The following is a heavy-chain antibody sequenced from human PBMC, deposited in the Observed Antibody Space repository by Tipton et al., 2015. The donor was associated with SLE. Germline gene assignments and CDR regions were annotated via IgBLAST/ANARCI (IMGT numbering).Heavy chain of an antibody. CDR2: IYYSGST. Sequence: LRLSCTVSGGSISSGDYYWSWIRQPPGKGLEWIGYIYYSGSTYYNPSLKSRVTISVDTSKNQFSLKLSSVTAADTAVYYCARAGGSGKSSDAFDIWGQGTMVTVSS. CDR3: ARAGGSGKSSDAFDI. V-gene: IGHV4-30-4*01. J-gene: IGHJ3*02. CDR1: GGSISSGDYY.